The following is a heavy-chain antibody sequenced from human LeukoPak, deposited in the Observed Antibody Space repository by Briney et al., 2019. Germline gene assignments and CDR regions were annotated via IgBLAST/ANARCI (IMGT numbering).Heavy chain of an antibody. Sequence: PSETLSLTCTVSGGSISSYYWSWIRQPPGKGLEWIGYIYYSGSTNYNPSLKSRVTISVDTSKNQFSLKLSSVTAAGTAVYYCARCHGVVPAAPWGQGTLVTVSS. V-gene: IGHV4-59*01. J-gene: IGHJ4*02. CDR3: ARCHGVVPAAP. D-gene: IGHD2-2*01. CDR2: IYYSGST. CDR1: GGSISSYY.